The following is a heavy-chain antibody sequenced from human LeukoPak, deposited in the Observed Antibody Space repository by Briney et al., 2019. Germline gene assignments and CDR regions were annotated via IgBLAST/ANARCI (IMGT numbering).Heavy chain of an antibody. Sequence: GGSLRLSCAASGFTFSSYAMSWVRQAPGKGLEWVSAISGSGGSTYYADSVKGRFTISRDNSKNTLYLQMNSLRAEDTAVYYCARHKVVITSENWFDPWGQGTLVTVSS. J-gene: IGHJ5*02. CDR3: ARHKVVITSENWFDP. CDR1: GFTFSSYA. V-gene: IGHV3-23*01. D-gene: IGHD3-22*01. CDR2: ISGSGGST.